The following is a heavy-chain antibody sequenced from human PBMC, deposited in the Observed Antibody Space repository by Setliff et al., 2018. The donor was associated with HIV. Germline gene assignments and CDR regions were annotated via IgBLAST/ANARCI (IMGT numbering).Heavy chain of an antibody. CDR2: IYHSGST. V-gene: IGHV4-38-2*01. Sequence: SETLSLTCAVSGYSISSGYYWGWIRQPPGKGLEWIGSIYHSGSTYYNPSLKSRVTISVDTSKNQLSLKLSSVTAADTAVYYCARHMVLGVIIWNWFDPWGQGTLVTVSS. CDR1: GYSISSGYY. J-gene: IGHJ5*02. CDR3: ARHMVLGVIIWNWFDP. D-gene: IGHD3-10*01.